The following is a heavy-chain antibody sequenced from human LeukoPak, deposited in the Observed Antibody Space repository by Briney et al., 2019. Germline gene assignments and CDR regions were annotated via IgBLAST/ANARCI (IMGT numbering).Heavy chain of an antibody. Sequence: GRSLRLSCAASGFTFSSYAMHWVRQAPGKGLEWVAVISYDGSNKYYADSVKGRFTTSRDNSKNTLYLQMNSLRAEDTAVYYCARVGIVATIRGAFDIWGQGTMVTVSS. CDR2: ISYDGSNK. V-gene: IGHV3-30*04. J-gene: IGHJ3*02. D-gene: IGHD5-12*01. CDR3: ARVGIVATIRGAFDI. CDR1: GFTFSSYA.